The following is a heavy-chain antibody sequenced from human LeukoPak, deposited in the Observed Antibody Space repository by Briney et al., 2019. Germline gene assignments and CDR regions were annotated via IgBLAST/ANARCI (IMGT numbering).Heavy chain of an antibody. Sequence: PGGSLRLSCTASGFTFGDYAVSWFRQAPGKGLEWVGFIRSQAYGGTTDYAASVKGRFIISKDDSKTIVYLQMNSLKSEDTAVYYCSRGTRGWGQGTLVTVSS. CDR1: GFTFGDYA. V-gene: IGHV3-49*03. J-gene: IGHJ4*02. CDR2: IRSQAYGGTT. D-gene: IGHD3-10*01. CDR3: SRGTRG.